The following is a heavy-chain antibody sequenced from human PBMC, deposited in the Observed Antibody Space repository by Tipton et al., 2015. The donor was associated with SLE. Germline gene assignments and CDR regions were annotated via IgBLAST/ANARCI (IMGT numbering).Heavy chain of an antibody. J-gene: IGHJ6*02. Sequence: TLSLTCTVSGGSISSYYWSWIRQPAGKGLEWIGYIYTSGSTNYNPSPKSRVTISVDTSKNQFSLKLSSVTAADTAVYYCASLGGVRGVIYYYGMDVWGQGTTVTVSS. CDR1: GGSISSYY. CDR3: ASLGGVRGVIYYYGMDV. D-gene: IGHD3-10*01. CDR2: IYTSGST. V-gene: IGHV4-4*09.